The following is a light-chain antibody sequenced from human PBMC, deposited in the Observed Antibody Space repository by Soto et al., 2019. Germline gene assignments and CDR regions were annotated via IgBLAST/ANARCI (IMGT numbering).Light chain of an antibody. CDR3: ETWDGNTRV. Sequence: QLVLTQSASASASVGPSVKLTCTLSSGHSSYIIAWHQQQPGKAPRYLMKLEGSGSYNKGSGVPDRFSGSSSGADRYLTISNLQFEDEADYYCETWDGNTRVFGGGTKVTV. V-gene: IGLV4-60*02. J-gene: IGLJ2*01. CDR1: SGHSSYI. CDR2: LEGSGSY.